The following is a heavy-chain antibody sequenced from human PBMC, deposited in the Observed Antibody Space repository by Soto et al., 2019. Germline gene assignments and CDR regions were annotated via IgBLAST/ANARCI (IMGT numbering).Heavy chain of an antibody. V-gene: IGHV1-69*06. Sequence: QAHLAQSGAEVKKPGSSVTVSCKASGGTFNGYGISWVRQAPGQGLYWMGVIIPLYGTVNYAQKCKGRVSITADKSTSTAYMDLNSLRSDDTAVYYCARVRVIRGVIPSHFGLWGQGTQVTVSS. CDR3: ARVRVIRGVIPSHFGL. CDR1: GGTFNGYG. CDR2: IIPLYGTV. D-gene: IGHD3-10*01. J-gene: IGHJ4*02.